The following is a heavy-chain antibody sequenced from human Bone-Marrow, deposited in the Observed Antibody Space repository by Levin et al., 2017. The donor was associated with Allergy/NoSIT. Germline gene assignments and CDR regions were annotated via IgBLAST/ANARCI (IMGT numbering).Heavy chain of an antibody. Sequence: PGESLKISCAASGFTFSDYYMSWIRQAPGKGLEWVSYISSSGSTIYYADSVKGRFTISRDNAKNSLYLQMNSLRAEDTAVYYCARFAGDCANWFDPWGQGTLVTVSS. CDR3: ARFAGDCANWFDP. D-gene: IGHD2-21*02. V-gene: IGHV3-11*01. CDR2: ISSSGSTI. CDR1: GFTFSDYY. J-gene: IGHJ5*02.